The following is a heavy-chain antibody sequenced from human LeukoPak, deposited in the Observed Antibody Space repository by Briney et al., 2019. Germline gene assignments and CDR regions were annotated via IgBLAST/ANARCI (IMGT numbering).Heavy chain of an antibody. V-gene: IGHV4-59*01. J-gene: IGHJ3*02. Sequence: SETLSPTCTVPGGSISSYYWSWIRQPPGKGLEWIGYIYYSGSTNYNPSLKSRVTISVDTSKNQFSLKLSSVAAADTAVYYCARVLIAAAGTPGAFDIWGQGTMVTVSS. CDR3: ARVLIAAAGTPGAFDI. CDR2: IYYSGST. CDR1: GGSISSYY. D-gene: IGHD6-13*01.